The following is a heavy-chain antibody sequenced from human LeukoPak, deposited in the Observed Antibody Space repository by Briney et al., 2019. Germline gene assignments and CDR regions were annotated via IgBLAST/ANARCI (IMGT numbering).Heavy chain of an antibody. Sequence: SETLSLTCTVSGGSISSTTYFWGWIRQPPGKGLEWIGILYFSGSTYYNPSLKSRVTISVDTSKNQFSLKLSSVTAADTAVYYCARDRDDYYGSGSYDWFDPWGQGTLVTVSS. CDR3: ARDRDDYYGSGSYDWFDP. J-gene: IGHJ5*02. D-gene: IGHD3-10*01. CDR2: LYFSGST. V-gene: IGHV4-39*07. CDR1: GGSISSTTYF.